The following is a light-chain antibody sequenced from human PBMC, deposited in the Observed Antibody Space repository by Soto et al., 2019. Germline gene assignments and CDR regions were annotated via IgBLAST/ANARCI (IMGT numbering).Light chain of an antibody. Sequence: QSALTQPASVSGSPGQSITIYCTGTSSDIGGYNYVSWYQQYPGKAPKLMIYEVSNRPSGVSNRFSGSKSGNTASLTISGLQAEDEADYYCSSYASSSTVIFGGGTKVTVL. CDR3: SSYASSSTVI. CDR2: EVS. CDR1: SSDIGGYNY. J-gene: IGLJ2*01. V-gene: IGLV2-14*01.